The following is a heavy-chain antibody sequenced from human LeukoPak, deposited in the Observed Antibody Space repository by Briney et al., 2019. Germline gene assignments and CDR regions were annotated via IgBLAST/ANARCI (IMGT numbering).Heavy chain of an antibody. J-gene: IGHJ4*02. D-gene: IGHD3-10*01. V-gene: IGHV1-18*01. CDR3: ATDRRWFGELLDFDY. CDR2: ISAYNGNT. CDR1: GYTFTSYG. Sequence: ASVKVSCKASGYTFTSYGISWVRQAPGQGLEWMGWISAYNGNTNYAQKLQGRVTMTTDTSTSTAYMELSSLRSEDTAVYYCATDRRWFGELLDFDYWGQGTLVTVSS.